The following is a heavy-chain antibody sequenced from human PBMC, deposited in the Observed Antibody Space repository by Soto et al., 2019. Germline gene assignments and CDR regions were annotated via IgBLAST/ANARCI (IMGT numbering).Heavy chain of an antibody. CDR2: INHSGST. J-gene: IGHJ4*02. CDR3: ARDLYYYGSGSSGLDS. Sequence: EWFGEINHSGSTNYNPSLKSRVTISVDTSKNQFSLKLSSVTAADTAVYYCARDLYYYGSGSSGLDSWGQGTLVPVSS. D-gene: IGHD3-10*01. V-gene: IGHV4-34*01.